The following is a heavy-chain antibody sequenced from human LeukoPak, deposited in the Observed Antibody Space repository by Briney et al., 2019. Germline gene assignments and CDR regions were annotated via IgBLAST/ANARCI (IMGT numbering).Heavy chain of an antibody. V-gene: IGHV4-61*02. CDR2: IHASGNT. CDR3: ARDLGYGYYFYYYLDV. Sequence: PSQTLSLTCTVSGGSISSYYWTWIRQPAGQGLEYPGRIHASGNTYYNPSLNSRVAISIDTSKNQFSLKVSSVAAADTAVYYCARDLGYGYYFYYYLDVWGKGTTVTVSS. D-gene: IGHD5-18*01. CDR1: GGSISSYY. J-gene: IGHJ6*03.